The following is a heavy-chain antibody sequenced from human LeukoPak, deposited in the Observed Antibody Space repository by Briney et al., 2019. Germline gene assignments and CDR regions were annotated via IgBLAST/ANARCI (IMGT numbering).Heavy chain of an antibody. CDR3: ARMRSKGLLRYFDWLLEKAPFDY. CDR2: IYTSGST. V-gene: IGHV4-4*07. Sequence: SETLSLTCTVSGGSISSYYWSWIRQPAGKGLEWIGRIYTSGSTNYNPSLKSRVTISVDTSKNQFSLKLSSVTAADTAVYYCARMRSKGLLRYFDWLLEKAPFDYWGQGTLVTVSS. CDR1: GGSISSYY. J-gene: IGHJ4*02. D-gene: IGHD3-9*01.